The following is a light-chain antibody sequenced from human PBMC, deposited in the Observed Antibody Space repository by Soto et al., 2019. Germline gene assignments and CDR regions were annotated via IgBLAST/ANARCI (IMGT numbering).Light chain of an antibody. CDR1: SSDVGSYNL. Sequence: QSALTQPASVSGSPGQSITISCTGTSSDVGSYNLVSWYQHHPGKAPKLMIYEGTKRPSGVSNRFSGSKSGNTASLTISGLQAGDEGDYYCCSNAGSNNVFGTGTKLTVL. CDR2: EGT. CDR3: CSNAGSNNV. J-gene: IGLJ1*01. V-gene: IGLV2-23*03.